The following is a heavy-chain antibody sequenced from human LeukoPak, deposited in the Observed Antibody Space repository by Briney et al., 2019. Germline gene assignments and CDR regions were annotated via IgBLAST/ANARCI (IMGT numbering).Heavy chain of an antibody. CDR2: ISYDGSNK. D-gene: IGHD3-9*01. V-gene: IGHV3-30*18. Sequence: GRSLRLSCAASGFTFSSYGMHWVRQAPGKGLEWAAVISYDGSNKYYADSVKGRFTISRDNSKNTLYLQMNSLRAEDTAVYYCAKDFGGVWDILTGYFDYWGQGTLVAVSS. J-gene: IGHJ4*02. CDR3: AKDFGGVWDILTGYFDY. CDR1: GFTFSSYG.